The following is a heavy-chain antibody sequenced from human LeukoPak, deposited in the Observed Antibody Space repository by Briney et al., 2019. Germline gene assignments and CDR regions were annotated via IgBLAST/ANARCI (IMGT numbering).Heavy chain of an antibody. CDR3: ARVPPIFGVAYFDY. D-gene: IGHD3-3*01. CDR1: GFTFSSYW. J-gene: IGHJ4*02. V-gene: IGHV3-7*01. Sequence: GGSLRLSGAASGFTFSSYWMSWVRQAPGKGLEWVANIKQDGSEKYYVDSVKGRFTISRDNAKNSLYLQMNSLRAEDTAVYYCARVPPIFGVAYFDYWGQGTLVTVSS. CDR2: IKQDGSEK.